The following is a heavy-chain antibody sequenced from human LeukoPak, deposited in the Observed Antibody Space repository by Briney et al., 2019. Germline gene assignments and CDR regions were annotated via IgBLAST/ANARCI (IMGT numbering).Heavy chain of an antibody. D-gene: IGHD3-16*02. Sequence: GASVKVSCKVSGYTLTELSMHWVRQAPGKGLEWMGGFDPEDGETIYAQKFQGRVTMTEDTSTDTAYMELSSLGSEDTAVYYCATGCPYDYVWGSYRCYWGQGTLVTVSS. CDR2: FDPEDGET. CDR1: GYTLTELS. CDR3: ATGCPYDYVWGSYRCY. J-gene: IGHJ4*02. V-gene: IGHV1-24*01.